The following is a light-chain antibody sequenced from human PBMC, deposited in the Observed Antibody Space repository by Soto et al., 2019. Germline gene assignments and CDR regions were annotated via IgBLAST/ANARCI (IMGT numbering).Light chain of an antibody. CDR1: SSNIGSNT. J-gene: IGLJ3*02. Sequence: QSVLTQPPSASGTPGQRVTISCSGSSSNIGSNTVNWYQQLPGTAPKLLIYSNNQRPSGVPDRFSGSKSGTSASLAISGLQSEDEADYYSAAWDDRLNGWVFGGGTKLTVL. V-gene: IGLV1-44*01. CDR2: SNN. CDR3: AAWDDRLNGWV.